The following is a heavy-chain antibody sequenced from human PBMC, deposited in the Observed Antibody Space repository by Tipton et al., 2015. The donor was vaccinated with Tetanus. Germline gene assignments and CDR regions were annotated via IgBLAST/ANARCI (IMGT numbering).Heavy chain of an antibody. CDR3: ARGAPDFLTGSPDY. CDR1: GFTFSSYS. D-gene: IGHD3-9*01. CDR2: ISSSSTYI. Sequence: GSLRLSCAASGFTFSSYSMNWIRQAPGKGLEWVSSISSSSTYIYYADSVKGRFTISRDNAKNSLYLQMNSLRAEDTAVYYCARGAPDFLTGSPDYWGQGTLVTVSS. V-gene: IGHV3-21*01. J-gene: IGHJ4*02.